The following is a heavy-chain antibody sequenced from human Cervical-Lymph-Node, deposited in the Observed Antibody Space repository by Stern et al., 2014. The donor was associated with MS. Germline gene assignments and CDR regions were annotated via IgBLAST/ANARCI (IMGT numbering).Heavy chain of an antibody. D-gene: IGHD3-22*01. CDR3: AHRIVVHLWDV. J-gene: IGHJ6*02. CDR2: IYWYDDK. CDR1: GLPLTTSGVG. Sequence: QITLKGSGPTLVKPTQTLTPTCTFSGLPLTTSGVGVGWIRQPPGKALEWLALIYWYDDKRYSPSLKSRLTITKDASKNQVVLTMTNMDPVDTATYYCAHRIVVHLWDVWGQGTTVTVSS. V-gene: IGHV2-5*01.